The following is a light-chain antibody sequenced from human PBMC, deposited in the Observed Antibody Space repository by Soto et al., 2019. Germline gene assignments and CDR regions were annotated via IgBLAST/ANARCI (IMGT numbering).Light chain of an antibody. CDR3: SSYTSTGTL. V-gene: IGLV2-14*01. CDR2: YVT. CDR1: SVVVCGYKY. J-gene: IGLJ1*01. Sequence: QSALAQPASVSGSPGRSITISCTGTSVVVCGYKYVCCYHQHPGKAPKLLIFYVTNRPSGFSTRFSGSKSGNTASLTISGLQADDEADYYCSSYTSTGTLFGTGTKVTVL.